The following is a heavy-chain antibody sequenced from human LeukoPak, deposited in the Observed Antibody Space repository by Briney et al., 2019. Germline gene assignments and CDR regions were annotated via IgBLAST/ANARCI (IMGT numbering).Heavy chain of an antibody. D-gene: IGHD2-8*01. CDR3: ARGHPPRYCTNGVCYLVYFDY. Sequence: SETLSLTCAVYGGSFSGYYWSWIRQPPGKGLEWIGEINHSGSTNYNPSLKSRVIISVDTSKNQFSLKLSSVTAADTAVYYCARGHPPRYCTNGVCYLVYFDYWGQGTLVTVSS. V-gene: IGHV4-34*01. CDR2: INHSGST. J-gene: IGHJ4*02. CDR1: GGSFSGYY.